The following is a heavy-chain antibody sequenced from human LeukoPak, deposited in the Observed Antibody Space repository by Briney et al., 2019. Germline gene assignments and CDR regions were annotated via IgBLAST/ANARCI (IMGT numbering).Heavy chain of an antibody. V-gene: IGHV1-18*01. D-gene: IGHD3-10*01. CDR2: MSANNGNR. CDR3: ASASVRGVTKALIMY. CDR1: GYTFTNYG. Sequence: ASVKVSCKASGYTFTNYGITWLRQAPGQGLEWMGRMSANNGNRSDAQKFQGRVSLTTDTSTSTAYTELRGLTSDETAVYYCASASVRGVTKALIMYWGQGTQVAASS. J-gene: IGHJ4*02.